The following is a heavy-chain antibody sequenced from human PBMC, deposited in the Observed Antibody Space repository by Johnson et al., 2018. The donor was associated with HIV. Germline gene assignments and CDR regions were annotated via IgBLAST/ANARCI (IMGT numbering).Heavy chain of an antibody. CDR1: GFTVSSNY. CDR2: IYSGGST. D-gene: IGHD2-15*01. CDR3: AKWKYCSGDNCYSEFGVFDDAFDI. J-gene: IGHJ3*02. V-gene: IGHV3-66*02. Sequence: VQLVESGGGLVQPGGSLRLSCAASGFTVSSNYMSWVRQAPGQGLEWVSVIYSGGSTYYADSVKGRFTIYRDNSKNTVYLQTNSLRAEDTAVYYCAKWKYCSGDNCYSEFGVFDDAFDIWGQGTMVTVSS.